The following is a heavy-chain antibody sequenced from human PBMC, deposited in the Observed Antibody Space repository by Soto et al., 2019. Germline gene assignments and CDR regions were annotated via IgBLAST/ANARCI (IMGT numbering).Heavy chain of an antibody. D-gene: IGHD3-10*01. CDR2: IYYSGST. V-gene: IGHV4-59*08. CDR3: ARHNYGSGSTYFDY. CDR1: GGSISSYY. Sequence: LSLTCTVSGGSISSYYWSWIRQPPGKGLEWIGYIYYSGSTNYNPSLKSRVTISVDTSKNQFSLKLNSMTAADTAVYYCARHNYGSGSTYFDYWGQGTLVTVSS. J-gene: IGHJ4*02.